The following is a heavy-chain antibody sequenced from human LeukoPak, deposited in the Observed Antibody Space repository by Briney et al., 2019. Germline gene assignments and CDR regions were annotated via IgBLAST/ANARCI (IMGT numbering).Heavy chain of an antibody. Sequence: GGSLRLSCAASGFTFSSYSMNWVRQAPGRGLEWVSTISASGGSTYYADSVKGRFTISRDNSKSTLYLQMNSLRADDTAVYYCAKGLYGSGSWFAFDYWGQGTLVTVSS. CDR2: ISASGGST. D-gene: IGHD3-10*01. V-gene: IGHV3-23*01. CDR3: AKGLYGSGSWFAFDY. CDR1: GFTFSSYS. J-gene: IGHJ4*02.